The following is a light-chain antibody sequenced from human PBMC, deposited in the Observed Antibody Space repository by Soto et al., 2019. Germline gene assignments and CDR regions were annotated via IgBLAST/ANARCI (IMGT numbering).Light chain of an antibody. V-gene: IGLV2-11*01. CDR2: DVS. CDR1: SSDVGGYDY. CDR3: CSYAGSLI. Sequence: QSALTQPRSVSGSPGQSVTISCTGTSSDVGGYDYVSWYQQHPGEAPKLMIYDVSKRPSGVPDRLSGSKSGNTASLTISGLQAEDEADYYCCSYAGSLIFGGGTQLTVL. J-gene: IGLJ2*01.